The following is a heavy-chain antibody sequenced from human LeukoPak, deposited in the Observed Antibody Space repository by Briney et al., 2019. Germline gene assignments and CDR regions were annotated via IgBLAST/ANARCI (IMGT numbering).Heavy chain of an antibody. CDR2: INTDGSST. Sequence: PGGSLRLSCAASGFTFSSYWMRWVRQAPGKGLVWVSRINTDGSSTSYADSVKGRFTISRDNAKNTLYLQMNSLRAEDPAVYYCARARQLWSPYYYYYYMDVWGKGTTVTVSS. D-gene: IGHD5-18*01. CDR3: ARARQLWSPYYYYYYMDV. CDR1: GFTFSSYW. V-gene: IGHV3-74*01. J-gene: IGHJ6*03.